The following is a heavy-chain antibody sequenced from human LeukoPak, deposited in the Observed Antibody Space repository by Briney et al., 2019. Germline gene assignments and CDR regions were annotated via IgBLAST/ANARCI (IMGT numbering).Heavy chain of an antibody. V-gene: IGHV1-2*04. J-gene: IGHJ4*02. CDR1: GYTFTGYY. CDR3: ARGTRYCSSTSCYEVLDY. D-gene: IGHD2-2*01. Sequence: GASVKVSCKASGYTFTGYYMHWVRQAPGQGLEWMGWINPNSGGTNYAQKFQGWVTMTRDTSISTAYMGLSRLRSDDTAVYYCARGTRYCSSTSCYEVLDYWGQGTLVTVSS. CDR2: INPNSGGT.